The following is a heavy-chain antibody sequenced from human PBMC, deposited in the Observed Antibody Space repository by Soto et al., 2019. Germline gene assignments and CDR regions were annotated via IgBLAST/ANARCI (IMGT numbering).Heavy chain of an antibody. CDR2: IWYDGSNK. CDR1: GFTFSSYG. V-gene: IGHV3-33*01. J-gene: IGHJ5*02. CDR3: ARLSMDDQNWFDP. Sequence: GGSLRLSCAASGFTFSSYGMHWVRQAPGKGLEWVAVIWYDGSNKYYADSVKGRFTISRDNSKNTLYLQMNSLRAEDTAVYYCARLSMDDQNWFDPWGQGTLVTVSS. D-gene: IGHD1-1*01.